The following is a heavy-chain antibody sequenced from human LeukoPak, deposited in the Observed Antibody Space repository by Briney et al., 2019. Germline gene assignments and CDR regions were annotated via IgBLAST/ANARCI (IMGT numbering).Heavy chain of an antibody. J-gene: IGHJ4*02. CDR1: GDSVSSNSAT. V-gene: IGHV6-1*01. Sequence: SQTLSLTCAISGDSVSSNSATWNWTRQSPSRGLEWLGRTYYRSKWYNDYAVSVKSRITINPDASKNQFSLQLNSVTPEDTALYYCARRIAAADRGFDYWGQGTLVTVSS. CDR2: TYYRSKWYN. CDR3: ARRIAAADRGFDY. D-gene: IGHD6-13*01.